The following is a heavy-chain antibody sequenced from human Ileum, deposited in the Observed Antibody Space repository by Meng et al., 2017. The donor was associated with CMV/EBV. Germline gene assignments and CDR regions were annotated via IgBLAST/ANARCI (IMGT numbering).Heavy chain of an antibody. V-gene: IGHV1-46*02. CDR2: INPRDGTT. J-gene: IGHJ4*02. CDR1: GYTFNSYY. CDR3: ARVMIRGVISDY. D-gene: IGHD3-10*01. Sequence: SCKASGYTFNSYYMQWVRQAPGQGLEWVGIINPRDGTTSYAQKFEGRVTMTRDTSTSTVDMELSSLKSEDTAVYYCARVMIRGVISDYWGQGTLVTVSS.